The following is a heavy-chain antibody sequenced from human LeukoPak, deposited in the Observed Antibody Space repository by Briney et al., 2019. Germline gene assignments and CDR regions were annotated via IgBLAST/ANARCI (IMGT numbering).Heavy chain of an antibody. CDR1: GYTFTGYY. CDR2: INPNSGGT. Sequence: ASVKVSCKASGYTFTGYYMHWVRQAPGQGPEWMGWINPNSGGTKYAQKFQGRVTMTRDTSISTVYMELSSLRSDDTAVHYCVRSGLGELSYFDYWGQGTLVTVSS. V-gene: IGHV1-2*02. D-gene: IGHD3-10*01. J-gene: IGHJ4*02. CDR3: VRSGLGELSYFDY.